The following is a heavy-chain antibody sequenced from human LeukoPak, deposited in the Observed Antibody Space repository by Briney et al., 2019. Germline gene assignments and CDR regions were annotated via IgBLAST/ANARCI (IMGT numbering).Heavy chain of an antibody. CDR3: ARGISWFGVPFDY. CDR2: IHHSGTT. J-gene: IGHJ4*02. CDR1: GESFSGYY. V-gene: IGHV4-34*01. D-gene: IGHD3-10*01. Sequence: SETLSLTCAFYGESFSGYYWSWIRQPPGKGLEWIGEIHHSGTTNYNPSLKSRVTISVDTSKNQFSLKLSSVTAADTAVYYCARGISWFGVPFDYWGQGTLVTVSS.